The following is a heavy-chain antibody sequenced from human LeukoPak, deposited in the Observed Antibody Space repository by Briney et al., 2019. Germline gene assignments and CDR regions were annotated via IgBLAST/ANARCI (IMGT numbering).Heavy chain of an antibody. Sequence: ASVKVSCKASGYTFTGYYMHWVRQAPGQGLEWMGWINPNSGGTNYAQKVQGRVTMTRDTSISTAYMELSRLRSDDTAVYYCARYSYGFGTFDYWGQGTLVTVSS. CDR3: ARYSYGFGTFDY. V-gene: IGHV1-2*02. D-gene: IGHD5-18*01. J-gene: IGHJ4*02. CDR1: GYTFTGYY. CDR2: INPNSGGT.